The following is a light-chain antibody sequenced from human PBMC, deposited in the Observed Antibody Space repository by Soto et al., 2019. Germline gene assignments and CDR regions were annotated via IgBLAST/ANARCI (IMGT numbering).Light chain of an antibody. J-gene: IGKJ1*01. V-gene: IGKV3-20*01. CDR3: QQYGSSPRT. CDR2: GAS. CDR1: QSVSSSF. Sequence: EIVLAQSRRTLSLSHGASATLSCRASQSVSSSFLAWYQQKAGQAPRLLIYGASRRATGIPDRFSGSGSGTDFTLTISRLEPEDFAVYYCQQYGSSPRTFGQGTKV.